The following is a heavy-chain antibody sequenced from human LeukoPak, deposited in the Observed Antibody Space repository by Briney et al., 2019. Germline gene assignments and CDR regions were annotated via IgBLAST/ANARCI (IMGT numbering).Heavy chain of an antibody. D-gene: IGHD3-9*01. Sequence: ASVKASCKASGYTFTSYAMHWVRQAPGQRLEWMGWINAGNGNTKYSQKFQGRVTITRDTSASTAYMELSSLRSEDTAVYYCARGILTGYYVLWGQGTLVTVSS. J-gene: IGHJ4*02. CDR3: ARGILTGYYVL. V-gene: IGHV1-3*01. CDR1: GYTFTSYA. CDR2: INAGNGNT.